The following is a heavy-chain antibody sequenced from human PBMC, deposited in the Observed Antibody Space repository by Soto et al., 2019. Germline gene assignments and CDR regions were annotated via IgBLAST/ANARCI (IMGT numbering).Heavy chain of an antibody. Sequence: ASVKVSCKASGYTFTDYYMHWVRQAPGQGLEWMGWINPNSGATSYAQRFQGRVTMTRDTSISTAYMELSRLTSDDAAVYYCAREGGDIVQMVYALPWYWGQGTLVTVSS. CDR1: GYTFTDYY. CDR2: INPNSGAT. D-gene: IGHD2-8*01. V-gene: IGHV1-2*02. CDR3: AREGGDIVQMVYALPWY. J-gene: IGHJ4*02.